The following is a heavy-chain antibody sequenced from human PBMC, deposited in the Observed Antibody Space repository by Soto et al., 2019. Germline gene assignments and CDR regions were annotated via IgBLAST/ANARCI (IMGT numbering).Heavy chain of an antibody. CDR2: ISYDGSNK. CDR1: GFTFSSYA. J-gene: IGHJ4*02. V-gene: IGHV3-30-3*01. Sequence: QVQLVESGGGVVQPGRSLRLSCAASGFTFSSYAMHWVRQAPGKGLEWVAVISYDGSNKYYAASVKGRFTISRHNSKNTLYLQMNSLRAEDTAVYYCARVYSGYTMGGDHVPGCFDYRGQGTLVTVSS. CDR3: ARVYSGYTMGGDHVPGCFDY. D-gene: IGHD5-12*01.